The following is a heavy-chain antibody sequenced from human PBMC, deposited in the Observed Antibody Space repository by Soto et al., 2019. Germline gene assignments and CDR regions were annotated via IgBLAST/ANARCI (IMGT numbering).Heavy chain of an antibody. V-gene: IGHV4-39*01. CDR2: IYYSGST. J-gene: IGHJ4*02. CDR1: GGSISSSSYY. D-gene: IGHD3-9*01. CDR3: ARGPLYDILTGYIYTHFDS. Sequence: SETLSLTCTVSGGSISSSSYYWGWIRQPPGKGLEWIGSIYYSGSTYYNPSLKSRVTISVDTSKNQFSLKLSSVTAADTAVYYCARGPLYDILTGYIYTHFDSWGQETRFTVSS.